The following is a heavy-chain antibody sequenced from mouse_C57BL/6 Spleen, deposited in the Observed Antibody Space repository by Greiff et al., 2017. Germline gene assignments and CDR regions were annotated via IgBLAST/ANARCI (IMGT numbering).Heavy chain of an antibody. CDR3: ARDDGSAWFAY. V-gene: IGHV3-6*01. D-gene: IGHD2-3*01. CDR2: ISYDGSN. CDR1: GYSITSGYY. Sequence: VQLQQSGPGLVKPSPSLSLTCSVTGYSITSGYYWNWIRQFPGNKLEWMGYISYDGSNNYNPSLKNRISITRDTSKNQFFLKLNSVTTEDTATYYCARDDGSAWFAYWGQGTLVTVSA. J-gene: IGHJ3*01.